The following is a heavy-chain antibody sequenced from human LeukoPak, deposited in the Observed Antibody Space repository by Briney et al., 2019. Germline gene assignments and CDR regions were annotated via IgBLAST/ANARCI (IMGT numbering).Heavy chain of an antibody. V-gene: IGHV3-53*01. Sequence: GGSLRLSCAASGFSVSSNYMSWVRQAPGKGLEWVSVVYSGGSTYYADSVKGRFTISRDNSKNTLYLHMNSLRAEDTAVYYCAREAYGSGGDFDYWGQGTLVTVSS. CDR3: AREAYGSGGDFDY. D-gene: IGHD3-10*01. CDR1: GFSVSSNY. CDR2: VYSGGST. J-gene: IGHJ4*02.